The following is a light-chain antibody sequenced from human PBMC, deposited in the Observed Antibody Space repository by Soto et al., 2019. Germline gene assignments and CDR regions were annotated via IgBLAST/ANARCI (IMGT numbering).Light chain of an antibody. CDR1: QSISSW. Sequence: DIQMTQSPSTLSASVGDRVTITCRASQSISSWLAGYQQKPGKAPKLLIYKASSLESGVPSRFSGSGAGTEFTLTISSLQPDDFATYYYQQYNSYTPYTFGQGTKLQIK. J-gene: IGKJ2*01. CDR2: KAS. CDR3: QQYNSYTPYT. V-gene: IGKV1-5*03.